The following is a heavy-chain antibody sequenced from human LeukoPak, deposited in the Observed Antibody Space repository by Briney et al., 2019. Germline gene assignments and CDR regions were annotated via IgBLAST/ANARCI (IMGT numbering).Heavy chain of an antibody. V-gene: IGHV3-21*01. CDR1: GFTFSSYS. CDR2: ISTSSSYI. CDR3: ARAASCSGYWD. D-gene: IGHD3-22*01. Sequence: GGSLRLSCAASGFTFSSYSMNWVRQAPGKGLEWVSSISTSSSYIYYADSVKGRFTISRDNAKNSLYLQMNSLRAEDTAGYYCARAASCSGYWDWGQGTLVTVSS. J-gene: IGHJ4*02.